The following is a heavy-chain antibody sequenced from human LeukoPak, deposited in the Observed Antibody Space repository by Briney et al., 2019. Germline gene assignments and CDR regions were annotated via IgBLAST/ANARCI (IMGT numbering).Heavy chain of an antibody. J-gene: IGHJ4*02. V-gene: IGHV3-23*01. D-gene: IGHD3-22*01. CDR1: GITLSNYG. CDR2: ISGSGGST. CDR3: AKRGVVIRVILVGFHKEAYYFDS. Sequence: GGSLRLSCAVSGITLSNYGMSWVRPAPGKGLEWVAGISGSGGSTNYAASVKGRFTISRDNPKNNLFLQMNSLRAEDRAVYFCAKRGVVIRVILVGFHKEAYYFDSWGQGALVTVSS.